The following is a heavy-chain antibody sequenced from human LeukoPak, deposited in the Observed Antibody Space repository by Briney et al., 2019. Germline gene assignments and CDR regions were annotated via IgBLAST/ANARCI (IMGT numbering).Heavy chain of an antibody. CDR3: ARDRREQYCSGGSCYSALGFFDY. Sequence: SETLSLTCTVSGGSISSYYWSWIRQPPGKGLEWIGYIHDGGSTNYNPSLKSRGTISVDTSKNRFSLKLSSVTAADTAVYYCARDRREQYCSGGSCYSALGFFDYWGQGTLVTVSS. V-gene: IGHV4-59*01. CDR1: GGSISSYY. CDR2: IHDGGST. J-gene: IGHJ4*02. D-gene: IGHD2-15*01.